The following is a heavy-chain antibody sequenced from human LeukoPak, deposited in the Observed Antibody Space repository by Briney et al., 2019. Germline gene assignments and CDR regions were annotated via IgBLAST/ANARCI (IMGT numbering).Heavy chain of an antibody. CDR3: ARELQLGHTGWYFDL. V-gene: IGHV4-31*03. D-gene: IGHD1/OR15-1a*01. CDR1: GGSISSGGYY. CDR2: IYYSGST. J-gene: IGHJ2*01. Sequence: SETLSLTCTVSGGSISSGGYYWSWIRQHPGKGLEWIGYIYYSGSTYYNPSLKSRVTISVDTSKNQFSLKLSSVTAADTAVYHCARELQLGHTGWYFDLWGHGTLVTVSS.